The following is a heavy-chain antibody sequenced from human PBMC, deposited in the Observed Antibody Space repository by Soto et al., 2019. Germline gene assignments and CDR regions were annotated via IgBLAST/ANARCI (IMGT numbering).Heavy chain of an antibody. J-gene: IGHJ4*02. D-gene: IGHD3-9*01. V-gene: IGHV3-30-3*01. Sequence: PGGSLRLSCAASGFKFSTYAMHWVRQAPGKGLEWVAVIIYDGSNKYYADSVKGRFTISRDNSKSTVYLQMNSLNTEDSAVYYCVRGDKNYYDRLTGNLPPKSFDHWGQGTPVTVYS. CDR1: GFKFSTYA. CDR3: VRGDKNYYDRLTGNLPPKSFDH. CDR2: IIYDGSNK.